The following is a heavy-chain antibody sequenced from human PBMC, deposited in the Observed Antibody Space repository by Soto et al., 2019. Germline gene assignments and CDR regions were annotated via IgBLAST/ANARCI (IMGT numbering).Heavy chain of an antibody. D-gene: IGHD6-13*01. CDR1: GFTFSSYW. CDR3: ARDRAFSSSSNLPYYYYGMDV. J-gene: IGHJ6*02. CDR2: IKQDGSEK. Sequence: GGSLRLSCAASGFTFSSYWMSWVRQAPGKGLEWVANIKQDGSEKYYVDSVKGRFTISRDNAKNSLYLQMNSLRAEDTAVYYCARDRAFSSSSNLPYYYYGMDVWGQGTTVTVSS. V-gene: IGHV3-7*01.